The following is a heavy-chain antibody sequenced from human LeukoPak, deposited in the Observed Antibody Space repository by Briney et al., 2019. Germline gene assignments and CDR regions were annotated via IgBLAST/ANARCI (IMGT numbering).Heavy chain of an antibody. D-gene: IGHD2-2*01. CDR2: IYYSGST. CDR3: ARHSGDIVVVPAAPLYY. V-gene: IGHV4-59*08. Sequence: SETLSLTRTVSGGSISSYYWSWIRQPPGKGLEWIGYIYYSGSTNYNLSLKSRVTISVDTSKNQFSLKLSSVTAADTAVYYCARHSGDIVVVPAAPLYYWGQGTLVTVSS. CDR1: GGSISSYY. J-gene: IGHJ4*02.